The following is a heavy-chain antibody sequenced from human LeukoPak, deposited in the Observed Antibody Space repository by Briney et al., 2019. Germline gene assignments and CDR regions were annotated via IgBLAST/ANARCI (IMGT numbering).Heavy chain of an antibody. CDR3: ARTRRDSSGYYPVNYFDY. CDR1: GGTFSSYA. D-gene: IGHD3-22*01. CDR2: IIPIFGTA. V-gene: IGHV1-69*13. J-gene: IGHJ4*02. Sequence: ASVKVSCKASGGTFSSYAISWVRQAPGQGLEWMGGIIPIFGTANYAQKFQGRVTIIADESTSTAYMELSSLRSEDTAVYYCARTRRDSSGYYPVNYFDYWGQGTLVTVSS.